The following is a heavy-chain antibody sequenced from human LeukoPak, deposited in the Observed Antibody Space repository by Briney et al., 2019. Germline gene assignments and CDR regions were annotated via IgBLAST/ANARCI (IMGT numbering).Heavy chain of an antibody. Sequence: GGSLRLSCAASGFTFSSYAMSRVRQAPGKGLEWVSAISGSGGSTYYADSVKGRFTISRDNSKNTLYLQMNSLRAEDTAVYYCAKDSSGYYSFDYWGQGTLVTVSS. CDR1: GFTFSSYA. D-gene: IGHD3-22*01. CDR3: AKDSSGYYSFDY. J-gene: IGHJ4*02. V-gene: IGHV3-23*01. CDR2: ISGSGGST.